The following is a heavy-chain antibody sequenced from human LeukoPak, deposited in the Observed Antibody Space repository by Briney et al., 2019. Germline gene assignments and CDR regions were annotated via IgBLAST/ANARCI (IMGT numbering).Heavy chain of an antibody. V-gene: IGHV1-2*02. J-gene: IGHJ4*02. CDR3: ARDAWLVGTTNLYYFDY. D-gene: IGHD1-26*01. CDR2: INPNSGDT. Sequence: ASVKVSCQASEYTFTDYYMHWVRQAPGQGPEWMGWINPNSGDTNYAQKFQGRVTMTRDPSISTAYMALTRLRSDDTAVYYCARDAWLVGTTNLYYFDYWGQGTLVTVSS. CDR1: EYTFTDYY.